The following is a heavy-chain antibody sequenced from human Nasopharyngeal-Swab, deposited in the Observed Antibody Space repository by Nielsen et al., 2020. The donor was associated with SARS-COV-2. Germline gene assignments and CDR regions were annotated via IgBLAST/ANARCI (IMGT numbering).Heavy chain of an antibody. D-gene: IGHD6-19*01. V-gene: IGHV3-9*01. CDR3: AKAAPHSSGWYGNWFDP. Sequence: SLKISCAASGFTFDDYAMHWVRQAPGKGLEWVSGISWNSGSIGYADSVKGRFTISRDNAKNSLYLQMNSLGAEDTALYYCAKAAPHSSGWYGNWFDPWGQGTLVTVSS. J-gene: IGHJ5*02. CDR2: ISWNSGSI. CDR1: GFTFDDYA.